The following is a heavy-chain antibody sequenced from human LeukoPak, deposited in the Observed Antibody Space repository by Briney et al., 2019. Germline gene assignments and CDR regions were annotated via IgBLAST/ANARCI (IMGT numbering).Heavy chain of an antibody. CDR1: GFTFSSYA. D-gene: IGHD2-2*01. CDR2: ISGSGGST. J-gene: IGHJ4*02. CDR3: AKVPNCSSTSCRRLKGRQYYFDY. V-gene: IGHV3-23*01. Sequence: GGSLRLSCAASGFTFSSYAMSWVRQAPGKGLEWVSAISGSGGSTYYADSVKGRFTISRDNSKNTLYLQMNSLRAEDTAVYYCAKVPNCSSTSCRRLKGRQYYFDYWGQGTLVTVSS.